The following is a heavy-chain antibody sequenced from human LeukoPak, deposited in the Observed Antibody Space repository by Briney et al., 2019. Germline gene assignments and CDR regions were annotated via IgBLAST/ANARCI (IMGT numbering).Heavy chain of an antibody. CDR1: GGSISSYY. Sequence: SETLSLTCAVSGGSISSYYWSWIRQPPGKGLEWIGYIYYSGSTNYNPSLKSRLTISVDTSKNQFSLKLSSVTAADTAAYYCARNYGDYIIDYWGQGTLVTVSS. D-gene: IGHD4-17*01. CDR2: IYYSGST. CDR3: ARNYGDYIIDY. J-gene: IGHJ4*02. V-gene: IGHV4-59*01.